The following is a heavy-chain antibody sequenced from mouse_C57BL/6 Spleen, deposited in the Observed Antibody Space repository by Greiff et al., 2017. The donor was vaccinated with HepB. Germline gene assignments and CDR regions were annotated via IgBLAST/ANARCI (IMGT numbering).Heavy chain of an antibody. CDR2: ISNGGGST. CDR3: ARHGGSNGGGGAWFAC. Sequence: DVKLVESGGGLVQPGGSLKLSCAASGFTFSDYYMYWVRQTPEKRLEWVAYISNGGGSTYYPDTVKGRFTISRDNAKNTLYLQMSRLKSEDTAMYYCARHGGSNGGGGAWFACWGQGTLVTVSA. D-gene: IGHD4-1*01. V-gene: IGHV5-12*01. CDR1: GFTFSDYY. J-gene: IGHJ3*01.